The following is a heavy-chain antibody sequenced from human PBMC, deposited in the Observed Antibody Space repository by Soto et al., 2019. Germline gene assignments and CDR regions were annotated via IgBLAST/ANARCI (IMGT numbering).Heavy chain of an antibody. V-gene: IGHV1-18*01. CDR2: ISVYNDNT. CDR1: GYTFTSYG. Sequence: QVQLVQSGSEIKKPGASVKVSCKAFGYTFTSYGIGWVRQAPGQGLEWMGWISVYNDNTNYAQKFQGRVTMTTETSSSTAYMELGSLKSDDTAVYSCAIIGFDGHWGQGTLVTVSS. D-gene: IGHD3-9*01. J-gene: IGHJ1*01. CDR3: AIIGFDGH.